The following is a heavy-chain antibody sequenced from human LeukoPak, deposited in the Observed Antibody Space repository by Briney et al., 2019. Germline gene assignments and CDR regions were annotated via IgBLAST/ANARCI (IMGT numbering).Heavy chain of an antibody. D-gene: IGHD6-19*01. Sequence: GGSLRLSCAASVFTLGSDEMLWVRQALCKGLGWVAAISYDGSSEYYADSVKGRFTISRDNSKNTLFLQMNSLRTEDTAVYYCARVPYSSGWYVSDWGQGTLVTVSS. J-gene: IGHJ4*02. CDR1: VFTLGSDE. CDR3: ARVPYSSGWYVSD. CDR2: ISYDGSSE. V-gene: IGHV3-30-3*01.